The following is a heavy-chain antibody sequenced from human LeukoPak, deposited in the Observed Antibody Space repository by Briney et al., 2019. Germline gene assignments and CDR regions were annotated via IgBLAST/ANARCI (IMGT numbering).Heavy chain of an antibody. CDR3: ARLRAKYYGSGNSYYYYYYMDV. CDR2: IYTSGST. D-gene: IGHD3-10*01. CDR1: GGSISSGSYY. Sequence: PSETLSLTCTVSGGSISSGSYYGSWIRQPAGKGLEWIGRIYTSGSTNYNPSLKSRVTISVDTSKNQFSLKLSSVTAADTAVYYCARLRAKYYGSGNSYYYYYYMDVWGKGTTVTISS. J-gene: IGHJ6*03. V-gene: IGHV4-61*02.